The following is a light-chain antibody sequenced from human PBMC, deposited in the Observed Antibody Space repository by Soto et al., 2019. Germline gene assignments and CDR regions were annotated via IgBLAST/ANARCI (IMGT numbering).Light chain of an antibody. CDR3: QQYNAYYS. J-gene: IGKJ2*03. V-gene: IGKV1-5*01. CDR2: DVS. CDR1: QNIERW. Sequence: DIQMTQSPSTLSASVGDRVTITCRASQNIERWLAWYQQKPGKAPKLLLYDVSSLESGVPSRFSGSGSGTEFILTINGLQPDDFATYYCQQYNAYYSLCQGTKVDIK.